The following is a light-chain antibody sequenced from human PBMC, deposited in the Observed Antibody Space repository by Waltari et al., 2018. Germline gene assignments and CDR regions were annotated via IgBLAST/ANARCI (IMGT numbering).Light chain of an antibody. V-gene: IGKV1-5*03. CDR1: QTISSW. CDR2: RAS. CDR3: QHYNSYSRT. Sequence: DIQMTQSPSTLSASVGDRVTITCRASQTISSWLAWYQQKPGKAPKLLIYRASTLARGVPSRFSGSGSGTEFTLAISSLQPDDFATYYGQHYNSYSRTCGQGTRVEIK. J-gene: IGKJ1*01.